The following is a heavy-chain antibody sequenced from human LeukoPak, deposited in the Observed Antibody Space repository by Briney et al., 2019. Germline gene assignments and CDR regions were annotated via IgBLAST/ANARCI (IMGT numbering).Heavy chain of an antibody. D-gene: IGHD3-22*01. CDR1: GFTFSSYG. V-gene: IGHV3-30*02. Sequence: GGSLRLSCAASGFTFSSYGMHWVRQAPGKGLEGVAFIRYDGSNKYYADSVKGRFTISRDNSKNTLYLQMNSLRAEDTAVYYCAREWSYYDRPRAFDIWGQGTMVTVSS. CDR2: IRYDGSNK. CDR3: AREWSYYDRPRAFDI. J-gene: IGHJ3*02.